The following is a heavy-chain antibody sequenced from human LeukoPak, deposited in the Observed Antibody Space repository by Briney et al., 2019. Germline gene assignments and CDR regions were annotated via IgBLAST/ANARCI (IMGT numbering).Heavy chain of an antibody. Sequence: RGESLKISCKGSGYKFTNYWIGWVRQTPGKGLEWMGVVYPGDSDTKYSPSFQGQVTISADKSINTAFLQWSSLKASDTAIYYCVTSYSRSSVYFYYGIDVWGQGTTVTVSS. CDR3: VTSYSRSSVYFYYGIDV. CDR1: GYKFTNYW. D-gene: IGHD6-6*01. J-gene: IGHJ6*02. CDR2: VYPGDSDT. V-gene: IGHV5-51*01.